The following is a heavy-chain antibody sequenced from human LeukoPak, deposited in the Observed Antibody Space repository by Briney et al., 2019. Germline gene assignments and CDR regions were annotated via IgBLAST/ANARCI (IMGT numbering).Heavy chain of an antibody. CDR2: IYYSGST. Sequence: SEPLSLTCTVSGGSISSYYWSWIPQPPGKGLEWIGYIYYSGSTNYNPSLKGRVTISVDTSKNQFSLKLSSVTAADTAVYYCARDDCSGGSCYAPWGQGTLVTVSS. V-gene: IGHV4-59*01. D-gene: IGHD2-15*01. J-gene: IGHJ5*02. CDR1: GGSISSYY. CDR3: ARDDCSGGSCYAP.